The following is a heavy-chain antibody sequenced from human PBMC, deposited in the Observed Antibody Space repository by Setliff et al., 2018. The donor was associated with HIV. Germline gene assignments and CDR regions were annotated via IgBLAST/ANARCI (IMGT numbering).Heavy chain of an antibody. Sequence: SETLSLTCAVSGASISSESSFWSWVRQYPGKGLELIGYISHSGNTYYTPSLESRITLSVDTSKNQFSLNLSSVTAADTAVYYCARESMLRGLRHAVDIWGQGTMVTVS. CDR3: ARESMLRGLRHAVDI. V-gene: IGHV4-31*11. CDR1: GASISSESSF. J-gene: IGHJ3*02. CDR2: ISHSGNT. D-gene: IGHD3-10*01.